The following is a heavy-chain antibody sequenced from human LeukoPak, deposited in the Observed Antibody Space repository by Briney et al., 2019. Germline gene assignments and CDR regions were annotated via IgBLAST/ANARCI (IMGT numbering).Heavy chain of an antibody. CDR2: MSGPGDTS. CDR1: GFTFGTHA. CDR3: AKLAGMRGWFVYYFDY. V-gene: IGHV3-23*01. Sequence: GRSLRLSCAASGFTFGTHAMTWVRQAPGKGLEWVSGMSGPGDTSYYADSVKGRFTISRDNSNNTLFLQMNSLRVEDTAVYYCAKLAGMRGWFVYYFDYWGQGTLVTVS. J-gene: IGHJ4*02. D-gene: IGHD6-19*01.